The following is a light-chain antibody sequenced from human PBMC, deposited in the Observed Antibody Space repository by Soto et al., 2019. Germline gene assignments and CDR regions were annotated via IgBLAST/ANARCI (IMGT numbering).Light chain of an antibody. V-gene: IGKV1-39*01. CDR2: AAS. CDR1: QNISRY. Sequence: DIQMTQSQSSLSASVGDRITITCRASQNISRYLNWYQHKPGKAPKLLINAASSLERGVPSRFSGGGSGTDFTLNISSLQPDDFATYYCQQNFRATPWTFGQGTKVDIK. CDR3: QQNFRATPWT. J-gene: IGKJ1*01.